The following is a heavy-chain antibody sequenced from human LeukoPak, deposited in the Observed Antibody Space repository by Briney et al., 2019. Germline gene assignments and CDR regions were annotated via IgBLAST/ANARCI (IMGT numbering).Heavy chain of an antibody. CDR3: ARGDSGWSFDY. CDR1: GDSITSYY. J-gene: IGHJ4*02. CDR2: IYTTGTT. Sequence: SETQSLTCTVSGDSITSYYWSWIRQSAEKGLEWIGRIYTTGTTNYNPSLKGRVTVSVDTSKNQFFLKLRSVTAADTAVYYCARGDSGWSFDYWGQGTLVTVSS. D-gene: IGHD6-19*01. V-gene: IGHV4-4*07.